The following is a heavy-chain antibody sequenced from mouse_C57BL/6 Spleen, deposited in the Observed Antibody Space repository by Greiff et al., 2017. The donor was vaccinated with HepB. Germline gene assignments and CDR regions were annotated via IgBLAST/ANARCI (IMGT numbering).Heavy chain of an antibody. CDR3: AREGDYYGSSYGGYFDY. V-gene: IGHV5-6*01. J-gene: IGHJ2*01. CDR2: ISSGGSYT. D-gene: IGHD1-1*01. Sequence: EVKVVESGGDLVKPGGSLKLSCAASGFTFSSYGMSWVRQTPDKRLEWVATISSGGSYTYYPDSVKGRFTISRDNAKNTLYLQMSSLKSEDTAMYYCAREGDYYGSSYGGYFDYWGQGTTLTVSS. CDR1: GFTFSSYG.